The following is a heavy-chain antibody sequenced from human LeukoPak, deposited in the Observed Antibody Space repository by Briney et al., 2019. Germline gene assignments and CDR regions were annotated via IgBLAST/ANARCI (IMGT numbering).Heavy chain of an antibody. CDR3: ARFLTQGYCSSTSCEDAFDI. J-gene: IGHJ3*02. CDR2: IYYSGST. V-gene: IGHV4-59*12. D-gene: IGHD2-2*01. CDR1: GGSISSYY. Sequence: SETLSLTCTVSGGSISSYYWSWIRRPPGKGLEWIGYIYYSGSTNYNPSLKSRVTISVDTSKNQFSLKLSSVTAADTAVYYCARFLTQGYCSSTSCEDAFDIWGQGTMVTVSS.